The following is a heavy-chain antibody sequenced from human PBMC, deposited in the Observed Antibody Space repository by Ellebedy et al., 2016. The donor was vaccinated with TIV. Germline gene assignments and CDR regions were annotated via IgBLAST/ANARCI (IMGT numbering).Heavy chain of an antibody. J-gene: IGHJ4*02. Sequence: ASVKVSCKASGYTFTGYYMHWVRQAPGQGLEWMGWINPNSGGTNYAQKFQGRVTMTRDTSISTAYMELSRLRSDDTAVYFGARGDSSTWYLFDYWGQGTLVTVSS. D-gene: IGHD6-13*01. CDR2: INPNSGGT. V-gene: IGHV1-2*02. CDR3: ARGDSSTWYLFDY. CDR1: GYTFTGYY.